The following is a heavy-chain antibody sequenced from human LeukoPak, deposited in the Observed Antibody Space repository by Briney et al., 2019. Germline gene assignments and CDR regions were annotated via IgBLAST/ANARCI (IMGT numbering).Heavy chain of an antibody. J-gene: IGHJ6*03. CDR3: ARYSNYGDYYYYYMDV. CDR2: IYYSGST. V-gene: IGHV4-59*01. CDR1: GGSISSYY. Sequence: SETLSLTCTVSGGSISSYYWSWIRQPPGKGLEWIGYIYYSGSTNYNPSLKGRVTISVDTSKNQFSLKLSSVTAADTAVYYCARYSNYGDYYYYYMDVWGKGTTVTVSS. D-gene: IGHD4-11*01.